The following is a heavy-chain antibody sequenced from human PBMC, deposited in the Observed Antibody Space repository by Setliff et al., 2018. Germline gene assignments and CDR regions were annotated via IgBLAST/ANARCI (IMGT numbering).Heavy chain of an antibody. CDR3: ARDPGVHSGTWCLDS. V-gene: IGHV4-34*01. Sequence: SETLSLTCAVYGGSFSTYFWSWIRQPPGKGLEWIGEISHSGSTNYKPSLKGRVAMSVDTSRNQFSLELSSVTAADTAVYYCARDPGVHSGTWCLDSWGQGTQVTVSS. D-gene: IGHD2-8*01. CDR2: ISHSGST. CDR1: GGSFSTYF. J-gene: IGHJ4*02.